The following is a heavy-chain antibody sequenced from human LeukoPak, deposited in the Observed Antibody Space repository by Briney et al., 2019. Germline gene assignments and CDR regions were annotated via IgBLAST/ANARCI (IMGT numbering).Heavy chain of an antibody. CDR3: ARQWLLLPYSWFDA. CDR1: GGPITNDAYY. CDR2: IHFSGST. J-gene: IGHJ5*02. V-gene: IGHV4-39*01. Sequence: SETLSLTCSVSGGPITNDAYYWAWIRQPPGKGLEWIGSIHFSGSTYYNASLKTRVAISVDTSNLQVSLNLNSVTAADTALYYCARQWLLLPYSWFDAWGQGMLVTVSS. D-gene: IGHD3-22*01.